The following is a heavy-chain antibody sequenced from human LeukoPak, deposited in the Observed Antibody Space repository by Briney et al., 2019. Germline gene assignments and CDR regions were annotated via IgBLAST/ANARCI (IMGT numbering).Heavy chain of an antibody. CDR1: GASITSFH. D-gene: IGHD6-6*01. V-gene: IGHV4-4*07. Sequence: SETLSLTCAVSGASITSFHWTWFRQPAGRGLEWIGLIYTSGSTLYNPSLQSRVAMSVDVTKNQLSLKLNYVTAADAATYYCARKDGDYWGQRTLVTVSS. J-gene: IGHJ4*02. CDR2: IYTSGST. CDR3: ARKDGDY.